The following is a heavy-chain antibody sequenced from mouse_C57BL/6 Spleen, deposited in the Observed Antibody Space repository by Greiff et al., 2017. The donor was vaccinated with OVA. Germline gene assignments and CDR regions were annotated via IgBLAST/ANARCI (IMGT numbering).Heavy chain of an antibody. J-gene: IGHJ3*01. CDR3: PNDYDGTWFAY. D-gene: IGHD1-1*01. V-gene: IGHV14-4*01. CDR2: IDPENGDT. CDR1: GFNIKDDY. Sequence: EVQVVESGAELVRPGASVKLSCTASGFNIKDDYMHWVKQRPEQGLEWIGWIDPENGDTEYASKFQGKATITADTSSNTAYLQLSSLTSEDTAVYYCPNDYDGTWFAYWGQGTLVTVSA.